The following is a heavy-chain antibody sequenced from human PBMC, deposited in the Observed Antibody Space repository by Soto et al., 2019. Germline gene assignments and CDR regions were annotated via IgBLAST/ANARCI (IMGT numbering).Heavy chain of an antibody. CDR2: IIPIFGTA. Sequence: QVQLVQSGAEVKKPGSSVKVSCKASGGTFSSYAISWVRQAPGQGLEWMGGIIPIFGTANYAQKFQGRVTITADESTSTGYMELSSLRSEDTAVYYCASKLHYGSGSYYNFDYWGQGTLVTVSS. CDR1: GGTFSSYA. V-gene: IGHV1-69*01. D-gene: IGHD3-10*01. J-gene: IGHJ4*02. CDR3: ASKLHYGSGSYYNFDY.